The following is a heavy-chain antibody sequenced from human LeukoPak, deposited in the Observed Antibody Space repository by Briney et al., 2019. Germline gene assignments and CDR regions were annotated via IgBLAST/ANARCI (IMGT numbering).Heavy chain of an antibody. CDR3: ATVPYYYDSSGYQRWYYFDY. Sequence: ASVKVSCKVSGYTLTELSMHWVRQAPGKGLEWMGGFDPEDGETIYAQKFQGRVTMTEDTSTDTAYMELSSLRSEDTAVYYCATVPYYYDSSGYQRWYYFDYWGQGTLVTVSS. J-gene: IGHJ4*02. CDR1: GYTLTELS. CDR2: FDPEDGET. D-gene: IGHD3-22*01. V-gene: IGHV1-24*01.